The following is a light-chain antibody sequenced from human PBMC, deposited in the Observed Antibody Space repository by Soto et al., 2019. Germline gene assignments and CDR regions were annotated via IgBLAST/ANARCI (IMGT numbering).Light chain of an antibody. CDR3: CSYAGSSTLRV. J-gene: IGLJ1*01. Sequence: QSVLTQPASVSGSPGQSITISCTGTSSDFGSYNLVSWYQQHPGKAPKLMIYEVSKRPSGVSNRFSGSKSGNTASLTISGFQAEDEADYYCCSYAGSSTLRVFGTGTKVTVL. V-gene: IGLV2-23*02. CDR2: EVS. CDR1: SSDFGSYNL.